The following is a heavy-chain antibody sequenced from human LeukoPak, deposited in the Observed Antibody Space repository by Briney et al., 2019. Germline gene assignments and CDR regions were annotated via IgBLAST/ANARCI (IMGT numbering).Heavy chain of an antibody. D-gene: IGHD6-13*01. V-gene: IGHV3-30*02. J-gene: IGHJ4*02. CDR2: IRYDGSNK. CDR3: AKDQGYSSSWYVGY. CDR1: GFTFSSYG. Sequence: PGGSLRLSCAASGFTFSSYGMHWVRQAPGKGLEWVAFIRYDGSNKYYADSVKGRFTISRDNSKNTLYLQMNSLRAEDTAVYYCAKDQGYSSSWYVGYWGQGTLVTVSS.